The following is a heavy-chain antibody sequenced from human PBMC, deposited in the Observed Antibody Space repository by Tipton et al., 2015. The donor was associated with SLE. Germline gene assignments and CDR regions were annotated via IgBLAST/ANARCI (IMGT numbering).Heavy chain of an antibody. Sequence: QLVQSGGGLVKAGGSLRLSCAASGFTFSDYYMSWIRQAPGKGLEWISYISSSGSTTHYADSMKGRFTISRDNAKNSLYLQMNNLGAEDTAVYYCARARDDWNYLVDYWGQGTLVTVSS. D-gene: IGHD2-21*01. CDR3: ARARDDWNYLVDY. CDR1: GFTFSDYY. V-gene: IGHV3-11*04. J-gene: IGHJ4*02. CDR2: ISSSGSTT.